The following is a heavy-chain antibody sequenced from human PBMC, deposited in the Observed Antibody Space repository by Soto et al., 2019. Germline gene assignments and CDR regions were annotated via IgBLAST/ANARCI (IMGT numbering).Heavy chain of an antibody. CDR3: ARSTPLFDY. J-gene: IGHJ4*02. CDR2: IYYTGDT. Sequence: SETLSLTCSVSGDSMTSGGYYWSWVRHHPGKGLEWVGSIYYTGDTYFNPSLKSRITVSMDTSKNEFSLKLSSVTAADTAVYYCARSTPLFDYWGQGTLVT. V-gene: IGHV4-39*01. CDR1: GDSMTSGGYY.